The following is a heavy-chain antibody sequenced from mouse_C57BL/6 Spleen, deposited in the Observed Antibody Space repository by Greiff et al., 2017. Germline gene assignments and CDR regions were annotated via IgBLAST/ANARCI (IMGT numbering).Heavy chain of an antibody. D-gene: IGHD2-2*01. CDR2: IYPGDGDT. V-gene: IGHV1-80*01. Sequence: VQLQQSGAELVKPGASVKISCKASGYAFSSYWMNWVKQRPGKGLEWIGQIYPGDGDTNYNGKFKGKATLTADKSSSTAYMQLSSLTSEDSAVYFCARPREDPYGCDHAMDYWGQGTSVTVSS. CDR3: ARPREDPYGCDHAMDY. CDR1: GYAFSSYW. J-gene: IGHJ4*01.